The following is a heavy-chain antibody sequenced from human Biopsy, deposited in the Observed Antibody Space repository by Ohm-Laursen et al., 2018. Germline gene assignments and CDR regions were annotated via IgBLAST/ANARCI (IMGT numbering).Heavy chain of an antibody. Sequence: SLRLSCAASGFTFTDYDISWVRHVPGQGLEWLALISPSSTTIYYADSVRGRFFISRDGAKNSVSLEMSSLRADDTALYLCARNVRLEMTDHSGVTTYSRYFAMDAWGRGTTVTVSS. CDR1: GFTFTDYD. CDR2: ISPSSTTI. CDR3: ARNVRLEMTDHSGVTTYSRYFAMDA. V-gene: IGHV3-11*01. D-gene: IGHD1-1*01. J-gene: IGHJ6*02.